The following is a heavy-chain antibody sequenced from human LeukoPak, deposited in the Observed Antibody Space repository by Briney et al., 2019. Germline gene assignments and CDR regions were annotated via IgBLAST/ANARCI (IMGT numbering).Heavy chain of an antibody. Sequence: GGSLRLSCAASGFTFSDYYMSWIRQAPGKGLEWVSAISGSGGSTYYADSVKGRFAISRDNSKNTLYLQMNSLRAEDTAVYYCAKDPDPIAAAVSPLFDYWGQGTLVAVSS. V-gene: IGHV3-23*01. D-gene: IGHD6-13*01. CDR2: ISGSGGST. CDR3: AKDPDPIAAAVSPLFDY. J-gene: IGHJ4*02. CDR1: GFTFSDYY.